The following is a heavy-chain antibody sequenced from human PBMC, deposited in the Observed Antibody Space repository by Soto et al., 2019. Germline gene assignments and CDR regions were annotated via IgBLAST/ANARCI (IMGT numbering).Heavy chain of an antibody. CDR2: IYWDDDK. J-gene: IGHJ4*02. Sequence: SGPTLVNPTQSLTLTCTFSGISLSTTRVGVAWIRQPPGKALEWLALIYWDDDKRYSPSLKSRLSITKDTSKNQVVLTMTNMGPVDTARYYCAHSVSTIIVGGVFFDSWGQ. CDR1: GISLSTTRVG. D-gene: IGHD3-22*01. CDR3: AHSVSTIIVGGVFFDS. V-gene: IGHV2-5*02.